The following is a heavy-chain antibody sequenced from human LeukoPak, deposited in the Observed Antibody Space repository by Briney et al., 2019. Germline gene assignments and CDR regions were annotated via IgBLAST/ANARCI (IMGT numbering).Heavy chain of an antibody. CDR3: ARDPLPVAGNNWFDL. D-gene: IGHD6-19*01. CDR2: IYHSGTT. J-gene: IGHJ5*02. Sequence: PSETLSLTCTVSGYSISSGYCWGWIRQPPGKGLEWIGSIYHSGTTYYNPSLKSRVTISVDTSKNQFSLKLSSVTAADTAVYYCARDPLPVAGNNWFDLWGQGTPVTVSS. CDR1: GYSISSGYC. V-gene: IGHV4-38-2*02.